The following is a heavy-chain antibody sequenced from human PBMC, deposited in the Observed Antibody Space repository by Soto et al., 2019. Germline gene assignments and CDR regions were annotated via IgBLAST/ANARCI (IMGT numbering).Heavy chain of an antibody. J-gene: IGHJ4*02. CDR1: GFSLNTSGVG. D-gene: IGHD4-4*01. V-gene: IGHV2-5*01. CDR2: IYWSDEK. Sequence: QITLKESGPALVKPTQTLTLTCTISGFSLNTSGVGVGWIRQPPGKALEWLALIYWSDEKRYSPSLKTRLTITKDTSKNQVVLTMTNMDPVDTATYYCAPRPPYTNYLDYWGQGTLVTVSS. CDR3: APRPPYTNYLDY.